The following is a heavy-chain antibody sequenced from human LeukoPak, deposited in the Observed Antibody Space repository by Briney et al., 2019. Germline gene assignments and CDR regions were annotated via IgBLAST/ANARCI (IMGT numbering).Heavy chain of an antibody. CDR2: IKQDGSEI. D-gene: IGHD5-24*01. J-gene: IGHJ6*02. Sequence: GGSLRLSCAVSGFTFSSDWMTWVRQAPGKGLEWVANIKQDGSEIYYVDSVRGRFTISRDNAKNSLYLQMNSLRAEDTAVYYCARGQVAWGVATISGYYYYGMDVWGQGTTVTVSS. CDR3: ARGQVAWGVATISGYYYYGMDV. V-gene: IGHV3-7*01. CDR1: GFTFSSDW.